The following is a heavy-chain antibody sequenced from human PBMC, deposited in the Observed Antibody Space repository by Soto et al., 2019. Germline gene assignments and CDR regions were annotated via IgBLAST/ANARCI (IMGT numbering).Heavy chain of an antibody. CDR2: IDWDDDK. D-gene: IGHD3-22*01. Sequence: SGPTLVNPTQTLTLTCTFSGFSLSTSGMCVSWIRQPPGNALEWLALIDWDDDKYYSTSLKTRLTISKDTSKNQVVLTMTNMDPVDTATYYCARAKGNYYDSSGYYTDAFDIWGQGTMVTVSS. V-gene: IGHV2-70*01. J-gene: IGHJ3*02. CDR3: ARAKGNYYDSSGYYTDAFDI. CDR1: GFSLSTSGMC.